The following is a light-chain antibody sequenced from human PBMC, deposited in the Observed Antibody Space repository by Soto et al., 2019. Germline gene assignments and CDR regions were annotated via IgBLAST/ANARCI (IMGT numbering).Light chain of an antibody. J-gene: IGKJ1*01. Sequence: IQMTQSPSTLSASVGDRVTITCRASQIISSWLAWYQQKPGKAPKLLIYAASSLQSGVPSRFSGSGSATDFTLTISSLQPEDFATYYCLPDYNYPWTVGPGTQVEIK. CDR3: LPDYNYPWT. CDR1: QIISSW. V-gene: IGKV1-6*01. CDR2: AAS.